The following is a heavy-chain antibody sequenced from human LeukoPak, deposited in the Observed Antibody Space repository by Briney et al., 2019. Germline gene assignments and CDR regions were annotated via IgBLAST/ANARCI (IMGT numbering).Heavy chain of an antibody. CDR2: IYYSGST. CDR3: ARHMTTVTPMGHIWFDP. J-gene: IGHJ5*02. CDR1: GGSISSSSYY. D-gene: IGHD4-11*01. V-gene: IGHV4-39*01. Sequence: SETLSLTCTVSGGSISSSSYYWGWIRQPPGKGLEWIGSIYYSGSTYYNPSLKSRVTISVDTAKNQFSLKLSSVTAADTAVYYCARHMTTVTPMGHIWFDPWGQGTLVTVSS.